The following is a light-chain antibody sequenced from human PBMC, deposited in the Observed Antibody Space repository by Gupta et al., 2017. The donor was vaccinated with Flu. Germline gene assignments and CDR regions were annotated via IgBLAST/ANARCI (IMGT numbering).Light chain of an antibody. J-gene: IGKJ1*01. Sequence: EIVMTQSPATLSVSPGERVTLSFGARRSISNYLAWYQQQAGQAPQLLIYDASTRATGIPARFSGSGSGTEFTLTISSLQSEDFAVYYCQHNNNCPHSFGRGTKVEI. CDR1: RSISNY. V-gene: IGKV3-15*01. CDR2: DAS. CDR3: QHNNNCPHS.